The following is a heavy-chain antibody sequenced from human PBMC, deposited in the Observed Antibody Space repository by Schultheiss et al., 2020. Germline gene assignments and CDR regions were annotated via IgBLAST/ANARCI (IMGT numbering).Heavy chain of an antibody. V-gene: IGHV4-38-2*02. Sequence: SETLSLTGTVSGGSISTTYYWGWIRQPPGKGLEWIGISAHSGSTYYNPSLKGRVTISVDTSKNQFSLKVSSVTAADTAVYYCASDDSSGPYFDYWGQGTLVTVSS. CDR1: GGSISTTYY. J-gene: IGHJ4*02. CDR2: SAHSGST. D-gene: IGHD3-22*01. CDR3: ASDDSSGPYFDY.